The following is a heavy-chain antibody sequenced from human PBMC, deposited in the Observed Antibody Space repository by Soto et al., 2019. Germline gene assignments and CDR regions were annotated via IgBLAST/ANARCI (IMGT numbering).Heavy chain of an antibody. D-gene: IGHD3-22*01. Sequence: ASVKVSCKASGYTFTSHYMHWVRQAPGQGLEWMGIINPSGGRTSYAQKIRGRVTMTRDTSTSTVYMELSSLRSDDTPVYYCASSMRYYHMDVWAQGITLTASS. J-gene: IGHJ6*02. CDR2: INPSGGRT. CDR1: GYTFTSHY. V-gene: IGHV1-46*01. CDR3: ASSMRYYHMDV.